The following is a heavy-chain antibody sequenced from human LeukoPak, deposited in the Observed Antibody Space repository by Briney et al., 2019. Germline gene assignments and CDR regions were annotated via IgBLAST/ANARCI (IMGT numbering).Heavy chain of an antibody. CDR3: ARSDYSKYYYYYGMDV. Sequence: ASVKVSCKASGYTFTSYAMHWVHQAPGQRLEWMGWINAGNGNTKYSQKFQGRVTITRDTSASTAYMELSSLRSEDTAVYYCARSDYSKYYYYYGMDVWGQGTTVTVSS. J-gene: IGHJ6*02. V-gene: IGHV1-3*01. D-gene: IGHD4-11*01. CDR1: GYTFTSYA. CDR2: INAGNGNT.